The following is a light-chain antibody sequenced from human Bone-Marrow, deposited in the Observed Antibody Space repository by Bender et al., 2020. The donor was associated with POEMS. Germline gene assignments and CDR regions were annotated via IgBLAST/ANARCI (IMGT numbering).Light chain of an antibody. Sequence: SYELTQPLSVSVALGQTARITCGGNNIGSKNVHWYQQKPGQSPVLVIYQDTKRPSGIPERFSGSKSGNTATLTISGTQSMDEADYFCQAWDRSTVVFGGGTKLTV. CDR1: NIGSKN. V-gene: IGLV3-9*01. J-gene: IGLJ2*01. CDR3: QAWDRSTVV. CDR2: QDT.